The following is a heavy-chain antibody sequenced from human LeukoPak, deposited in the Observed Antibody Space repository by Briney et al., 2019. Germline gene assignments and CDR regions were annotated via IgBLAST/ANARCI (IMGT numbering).Heavy chain of an antibody. CDR1: DFSVNNNY. Sequence: GGSLRLSCAASDFSVNNNYVDWGRQAPGKGLEWVSCMDNFGIKTYADSVQGRFTVSRDSSRNMVFLQMNSLRVEDTAVYYCAGGKYYGSGTRPGYLGYWGLGTMVTVSS. D-gene: IGHD3-10*01. CDR2: MDNFGIK. CDR3: AGGKYYGSGTRPGYLGY. V-gene: IGHV3-53*01. J-gene: IGHJ4*02.